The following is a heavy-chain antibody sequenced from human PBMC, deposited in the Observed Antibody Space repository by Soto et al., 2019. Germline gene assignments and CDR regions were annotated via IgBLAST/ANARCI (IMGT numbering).Heavy chain of an antibody. D-gene: IGHD3-3*01. CDR3: ASIGYDIWRGYQDV. CDR2: INSDGIST. CDR1: GFTFSSYW. Sequence: EVQLVESGGGLVQPGGSLRLSCAASGFTFSSYWMHWVRQAPGKGLVWVSRINSDGISTSYADSVKGRFTISRDKANDVLYLQINSLRAEDTAVYFCASIGYDIWRGYQDVWGQGTTVTVSS. V-gene: IGHV3-74*01. J-gene: IGHJ6*02.